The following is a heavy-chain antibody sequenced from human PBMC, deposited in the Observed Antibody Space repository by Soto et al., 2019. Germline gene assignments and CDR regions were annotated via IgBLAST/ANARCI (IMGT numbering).Heavy chain of an antibody. CDR2: ISFHGSNE. CDR3: AKQGSAGVGDITYYLDC. V-gene: IGHV3-30*18. D-gene: IGHD1-26*01. J-gene: IGHJ4*02. Sequence: GGSLRLSCAASGFTLSSYGMHWVRQAPGKGLEWVAVISFHGSNEYYADSVKGRFTISRDNSKNTLYLQMNSLRAEDTAVYYFAKQGSAGVGDITYYLDCWGQGTLVTVSS. CDR1: GFTLSSYG.